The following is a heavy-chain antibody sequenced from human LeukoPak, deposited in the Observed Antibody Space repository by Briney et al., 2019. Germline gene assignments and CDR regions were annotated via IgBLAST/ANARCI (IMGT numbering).Heavy chain of an antibody. CDR2: IIPIFGTA. V-gene: IGHV1-69*01. CDR3: ASKCSSTSCYYFEY. CDR1: GGTFSSYA. D-gene: IGHD2-2*01. Sequence: GSSVKVSCKASGGTFSSYAISWVRQAPGQGLEWMGGIIPIFGTANYAQKFQGRVTITADESTSTAYMELSSLRSEDTAVYYCASKCSSTSCYYFEYWGQGTLVTVSS. J-gene: IGHJ4*02.